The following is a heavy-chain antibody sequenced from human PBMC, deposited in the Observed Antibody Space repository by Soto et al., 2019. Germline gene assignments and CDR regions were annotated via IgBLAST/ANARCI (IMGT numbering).Heavy chain of an antibody. V-gene: IGHV3-15*07. CDR2: IKSKTDGGTT. D-gene: IGHD2-15*01. J-gene: IGHJ6*02. CDR3: TAPLGSCSGGSCYIYYYYYGMDV. CDR1: GFTFSNAW. Sequence: EVQLVESGGGLVKPGGSLRLSCAASGFTFSNAWTNWVRQAPGKGLEWVGRIKSKTDGGTTDYAAPVKGRFTISRDDSKTTLYLQMNSLKTEDTAVYYCTAPLGSCSGGSCYIYYYYYGMDVWGQGTTVTVSS.